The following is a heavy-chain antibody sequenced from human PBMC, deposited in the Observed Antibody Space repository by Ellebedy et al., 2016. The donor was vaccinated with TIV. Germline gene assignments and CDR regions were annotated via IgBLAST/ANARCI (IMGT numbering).Heavy chain of an antibody. J-gene: IGHJ4*02. CDR2: ISYDGSNK. D-gene: IGHD2-21*01. CDR1: GFTFSSYG. Sequence: GESLKISCAASGFTFSSYGMHWVRQAPGKGLEWVAVISYDGSNKYYADSVKGRFTISRDNSKNTLYLQMSSLRAEDTAVYYCLPLWWVKWGQGALVTVSS. V-gene: IGHV3-30*03. CDR3: LPLWWVK.